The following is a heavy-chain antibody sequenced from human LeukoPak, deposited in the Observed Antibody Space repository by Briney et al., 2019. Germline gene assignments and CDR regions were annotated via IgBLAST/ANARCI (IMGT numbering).Heavy chain of an antibody. V-gene: IGHV3-72*01. Sequence: AGGSLRLSCTASGXGFSDQYMDWVRQAPGKGLQWVGRIGNKGSRYTTEYAASVKGRFTISRDDSKNSLYLQMNSLKTEDTALYYCTRGYSGRTMYAFDIWGQGTMVTVSS. D-gene: IGHD1-26*01. CDR2: IGNKGSRYTT. J-gene: IGHJ3*02. CDR1: GXGFSDQY. CDR3: TRGYSGRTMYAFDI.